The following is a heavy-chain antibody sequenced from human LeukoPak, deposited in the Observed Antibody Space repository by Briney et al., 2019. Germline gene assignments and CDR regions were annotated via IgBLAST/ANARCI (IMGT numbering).Heavy chain of an antibody. CDR3: AKDNAYYYDSSGYYYRRYFDY. J-gene: IGHJ4*02. V-gene: IGHV3-30*18. Sequence: GGSLRLSCAASGFTFSSYGIHWVRQAPGKGLEWVAIISYDGSNTYYADSVKGRFTISRDNSKNTLYLQMNSLRAEDTAVYYCAKDNAYYYDSSGYYYRRYFDYWGQGTLVTVSS. D-gene: IGHD3-22*01. CDR2: ISYDGSNT. CDR1: GFTFSSYG.